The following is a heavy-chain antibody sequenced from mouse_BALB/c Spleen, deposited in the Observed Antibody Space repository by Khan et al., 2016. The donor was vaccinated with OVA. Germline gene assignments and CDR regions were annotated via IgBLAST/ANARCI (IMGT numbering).Heavy chain of an antibody. CDR3: ARRNYFGYTFAY. Sequence: QVQLKQSGAELARPGASVKLSCKASGYTFTDYYINWVKQRTGQGLEWIGEISPGSGDTYYNGRFKGKATLTADKSSSTAYMQLSSLTSEASAVYFCARRNYFGYTFAYWVQGTLVTVSA. CDR2: ISPGSGDT. J-gene: IGHJ3*01. V-gene: IGHV1-77*01. CDR1: GYTFTDYY. D-gene: IGHD1-2*01.